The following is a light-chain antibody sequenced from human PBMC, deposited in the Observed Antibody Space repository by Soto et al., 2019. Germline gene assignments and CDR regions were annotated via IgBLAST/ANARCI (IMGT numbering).Light chain of an antibody. CDR1: QSVSSW. CDR2: HAS. CDR3: QQYNSYWT. Sequence: DIQMTQSTSSLSASVGDRVTITCRPSQSVSSWLAWYQQKPGKAPKLLIYHASNLESGVPSRFSGSGSGTEFTLTISSLQPDDFATYYCQQYNSYWTFGQGTKVDIK. J-gene: IGKJ1*01. V-gene: IGKV1-5*01.